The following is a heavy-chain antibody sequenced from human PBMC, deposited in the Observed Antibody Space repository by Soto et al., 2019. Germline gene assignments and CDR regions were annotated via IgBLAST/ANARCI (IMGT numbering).Heavy chain of an antibody. CDR1: GFTFTAYG. CDR2: IWYDGTKK. Sequence: PGGSLRLSCAASGFTFTAYGMHWVRQAPGKGLEWVAVIWYDGTKKYYADSVKGRFTISRDNSRNSLYLQVNSLRVEDTAVYYWARVLGHGKGLFDYGGQGALVTASS. V-gene: IGHV3-33*01. CDR3: ARVLGHGKGLFDY. D-gene: IGHD3-10*01. J-gene: IGHJ4*02.